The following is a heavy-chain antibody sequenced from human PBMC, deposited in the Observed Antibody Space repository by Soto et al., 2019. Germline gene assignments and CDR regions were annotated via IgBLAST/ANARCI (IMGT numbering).Heavy chain of an antibody. CDR1: GGSISGGGYS. J-gene: IGHJ5*02. CDR3: ASTFGDHWFDP. D-gene: IGHD3-10*01. V-gene: IGHV4-30-2*01. CDR2: IYHSGST. Sequence: PSETLSLTCAVSGGSISGGGYSWSWIRQPPGKGLEWIGYIYHSGSTYYNPSLKSRVTISVDRSKNQLSLKLSSVTAADTAVYYCASTFGDHWFDPWGQGTLVTVSS.